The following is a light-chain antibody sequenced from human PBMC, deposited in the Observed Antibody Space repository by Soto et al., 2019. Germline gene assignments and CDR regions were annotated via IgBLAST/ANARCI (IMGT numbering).Light chain of an antibody. V-gene: IGKV3-11*01. CDR2: DAF. Sequence: VLTQSPDVLSLSPGQTATLSCRASESVDRYVAWSQQKVGQAPRLLIYDAFTRATGVAARFSGSGSATDFTLTISSLEPEDFAVYYCQQRARWPSTFGPGTKVDIK. J-gene: IGKJ2*02. CDR1: ESVDRY. CDR3: QQRARWPST.